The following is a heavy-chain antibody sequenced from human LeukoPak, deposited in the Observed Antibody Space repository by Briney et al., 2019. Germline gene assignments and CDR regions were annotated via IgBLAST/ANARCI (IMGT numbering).Heavy chain of an antibody. J-gene: IGHJ6*02. Sequence: PSETLSLTCAVYGGSFSGYYWSWIRQPPGKGLEWIGEINHSGSTNYNPSLKSRVTISVDTSKNQFSLKLSSVTAADTAVYYCARYIGYSSSWRTLAYYYGMDVWGQGTTVTVSS. D-gene: IGHD6-13*01. CDR2: INHSGST. CDR1: GGSFSGYY. CDR3: ARYIGYSSSWRTLAYYYGMDV. V-gene: IGHV4-34*01.